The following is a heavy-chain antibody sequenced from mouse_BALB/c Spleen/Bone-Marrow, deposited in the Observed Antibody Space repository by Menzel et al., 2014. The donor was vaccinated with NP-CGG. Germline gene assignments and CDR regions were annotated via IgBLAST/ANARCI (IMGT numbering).Heavy chain of an antibody. J-gene: IGHJ1*01. D-gene: IGHD2-4*01. CDR3: ARYYDYDWYFDV. CDR1: GYTFTDYV. V-gene: IGHV1-77*01. Sequence: VQRVESGPELVKPGASVKMSCKASGYTFTDYVISWGKQRTGQGLEWIGEIYPGSGSTYYNGKFKGKATLTADKSSNTAYMQLSSLTSEDSAVYFCARYYDYDWYFDVWGAGTTVTVSS. CDR2: IYPGSGST.